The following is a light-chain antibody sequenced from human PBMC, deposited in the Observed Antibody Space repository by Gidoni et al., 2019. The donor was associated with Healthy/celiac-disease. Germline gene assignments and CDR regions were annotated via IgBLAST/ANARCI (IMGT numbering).Light chain of an antibody. Sequence: IQMTQSPSSLSASVGDRVTITCRASQSTSSYLNWYQQKPGKAPKLLSYAASSLQSGVPSRFSGSGSGTDFTLTISSLQPEDFATYYCQQSYSTPRSTFGQGTKLEIK. CDR2: AAS. CDR3: QQSYSTPRST. CDR1: QSTSSY. J-gene: IGKJ2*01. V-gene: IGKV1-39*01.